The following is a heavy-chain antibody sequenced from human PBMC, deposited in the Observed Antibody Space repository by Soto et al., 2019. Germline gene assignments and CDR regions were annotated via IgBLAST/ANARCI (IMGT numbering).Heavy chain of an antibody. Sequence: SETLSLSCVVSGGSISSGGYAWSWIRQPPGKGLEWIGYIYHSGSTYYNPSLKSRVTISVDRSKNQFSLKLSSVTAADTAVYYCVRVPGPWGQGTLVTVSS. CDR1: GGSISSGGYA. V-gene: IGHV4-30-2*01. J-gene: IGHJ5*02. CDR2: IYHSGST. CDR3: VRVPGP.